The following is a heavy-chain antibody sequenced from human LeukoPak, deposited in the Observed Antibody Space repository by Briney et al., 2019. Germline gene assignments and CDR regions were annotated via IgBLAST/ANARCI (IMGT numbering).Heavy chain of an antibody. Sequence: PSETLSLTCTVSGGSIGSSSYYWGWIRQPPGKGLEWIGIIYYSGTTYYNPSLKSRVTISVDTSKNQFSLKLSSVTAADTAVYYCARDPWSRGWQHFDYWGQGTLVTVSS. D-gene: IGHD6-19*01. CDR2: IYYSGTT. J-gene: IGHJ4*02. CDR3: ARDPWSRGWQHFDY. CDR1: GGSIGSSSYY. V-gene: IGHV4-39*07.